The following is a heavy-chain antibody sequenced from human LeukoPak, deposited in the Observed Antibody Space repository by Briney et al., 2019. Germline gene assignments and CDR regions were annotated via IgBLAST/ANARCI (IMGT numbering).Heavy chain of an antibody. CDR1: GGSISSYY. CDR3: ARRPYGSGSYYKIGIDY. CDR2: INHSGST. J-gene: IGHJ4*02. D-gene: IGHD3-10*01. V-gene: IGHV4-34*01. Sequence: SETLSLTCTVSGGSISSYYWSWIRQPPGKGLEWIGEINHSGSTNYNPSLKSRVTISVDTSKNQFSLKLSSVTAADTAVYYRARRPYGSGSYYKIGIDYWGQGTLVTVSS.